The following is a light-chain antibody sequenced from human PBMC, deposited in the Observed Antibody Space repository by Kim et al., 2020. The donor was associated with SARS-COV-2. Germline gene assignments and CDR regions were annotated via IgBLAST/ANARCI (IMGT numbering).Light chain of an antibody. V-gene: IGKV3-20*01. CDR2: GVS. J-gene: IGKJ2*01. CDR1: QSVSSN. CDR3: QYYGRSLYT. Sequence: EIVMTQSPATLSVSPGERATLSCRASQSVSSNLAWYQQKPGQAPRLLIYGVSKRATGIPDRFSGSGSGTDFTLTISRLEPEDFVVYYCQYYGRSLYTFGQGTKLEIK.